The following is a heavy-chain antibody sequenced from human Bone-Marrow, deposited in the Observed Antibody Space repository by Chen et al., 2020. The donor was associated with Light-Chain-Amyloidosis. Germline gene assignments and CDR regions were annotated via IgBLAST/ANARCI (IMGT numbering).Heavy chain of an antibody. CDR2: IYPDDSES. D-gene: IGHD5-12*01. J-gene: IGHJ4*02. V-gene: IGHV5-51*01. CDR3: ARRRDGYNFDY. CDR1: GYTFPNYW. Sequence: EVQLEQSGPEVKKPGESLKISCKGSGYTFPNYWIGWVRQMPGKGLGWMGVIYPDDSESCYSPSCEGKVTSSADKSITTAYLQWRSLKASDTAMYDCARRRDGYNFDYWGQGTLVTVSS.